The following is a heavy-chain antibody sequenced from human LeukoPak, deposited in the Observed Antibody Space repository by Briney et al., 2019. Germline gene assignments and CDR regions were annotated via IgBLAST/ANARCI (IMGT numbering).Heavy chain of an antibody. J-gene: IGHJ5*02. V-gene: IGHV5-51*01. Sequence: GESLKISCKGSGYIFTIYWIAWVRQMPGKGLEWMGIIYPGDSDTRYSPSFQGQVTISADKSISTAYLQWSSLKASDTAMYYCARFSSGSQYNWFDPWGQGTLVTVSS. CDR1: GYIFTIYW. D-gene: IGHD3-10*01. CDR2: IYPGDSDT. CDR3: ARFSSGSQYNWFDP.